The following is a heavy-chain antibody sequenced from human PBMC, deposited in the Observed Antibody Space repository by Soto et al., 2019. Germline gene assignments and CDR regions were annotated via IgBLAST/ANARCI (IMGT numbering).Heavy chain of an antibody. D-gene: IGHD5-18*01. CDR2: IIPIFGTA. V-gene: IGHV1-69*06. Sequence: SVKVSCKASGGTFSSYAISWVRQAPGQGLEWMGGIIPIFGTANYAQKFQGRVTITADKSTSTAYMELSSLRFEDTAVYYCASRGYSYGPFDYWGQGTLVTVSS. J-gene: IGHJ4*02. CDR3: ASRGYSYGPFDY. CDR1: GGTFSSYA.